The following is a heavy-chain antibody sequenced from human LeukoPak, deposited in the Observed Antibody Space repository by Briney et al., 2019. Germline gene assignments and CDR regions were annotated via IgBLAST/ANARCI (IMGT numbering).Heavy chain of an antibody. CDR2: IYHSGST. J-gene: IGHJ4*02. Sequence: SETLSLTCAVSGGSISSGGYFWSWIRQPPGKGLEWIGYIYHSGSTYYNPSLKSRVTISVDRSKNQFSLKLSSVTAADTAVYYCARYCSGGSCCPGYFDYWGQGTLVTVSA. CDR3: ARYCSGGSCCPGYFDY. CDR1: GGSISSGGYF. D-gene: IGHD2-15*01. V-gene: IGHV4-30-2*01.